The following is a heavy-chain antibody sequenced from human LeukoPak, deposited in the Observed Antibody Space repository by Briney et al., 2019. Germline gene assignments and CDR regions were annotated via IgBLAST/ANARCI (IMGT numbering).Heavy chain of an antibody. D-gene: IGHD2-2*02. CDR1: GFTFSNYA. V-gene: IGHV3-23*01. CDR2: LSGSGANT. CDR3: AKDLEPCSSTGCYTPYHYYYMNV. Sequence: PGGSLRLSCAASGFTFSNYAMSWVRQAPGKGLEWVSVLSGSGANTYYADPVKGRFTISRDTSKNTLYLQMNSLRAEDTAVYYCAKDLEPCSSTGCYTPYHYYYMNVWGKGTTVTVSS. J-gene: IGHJ6*03.